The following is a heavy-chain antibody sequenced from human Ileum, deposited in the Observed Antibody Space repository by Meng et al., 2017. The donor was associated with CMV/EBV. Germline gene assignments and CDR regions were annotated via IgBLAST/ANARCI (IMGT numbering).Heavy chain of an antibody. V-gene: IGHV1-18*01. CDR1: GYTFRNYG. CDR3: ARGGLYSNSKVDY. Sequence: ASVKVSCKASGYTFRNYGITWVRQAPGQGLEWMGWISVYNGDTNYAQKVRGRVTMTTDTSTSTAYMELRSLRSDDTAVYYCARGGLYSNSKVDYWGQGTLVTVSS. CDR2: ISVYNGDT. D-gene: IGHD6-6*01. J-gene: IGHJ4*02.